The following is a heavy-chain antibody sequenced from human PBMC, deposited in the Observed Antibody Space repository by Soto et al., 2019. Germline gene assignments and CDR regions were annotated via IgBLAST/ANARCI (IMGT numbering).Heavy chain of an antibody. D-gene: IGHD2-21*02. Sequence: QVQLVQSGAEVKKPGSSVKVSCKASGGTFSSYTISWVRQAPGQGLEWMGRIIPILGIANYAQKFQGRVTITADKSTSTAYMELRSLRSEDTAVYYCAAAPCGCDCYSAPDAFDIWGQGTMVTVSS. CDR1: GGTFSSYT. V-gene: IGHV1-69*02. J-gene: IGHJ3*02. CDR3: AAAPCGCDCYSAPDAFDI. CDR2: IIPILGIA.